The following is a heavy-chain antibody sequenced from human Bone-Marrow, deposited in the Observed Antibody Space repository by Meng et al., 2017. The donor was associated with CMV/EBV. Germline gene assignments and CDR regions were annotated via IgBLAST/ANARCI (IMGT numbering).Heavy chain of an antibody. Sequence: GESLKISCAASGFTFSSYAMHWVRQAPGKGLEWVSVIYRGGSTYYADSVKGRFTVSRDDSKNTLYLQMNSLRTDDTGVYYCTRDLWAYNSEWFPYAMDVWGQGTTVAVSS. V-gene: IGHV3-66*02. J-gene: IGHJ6*02. D-gene: IGHD3-3*01. CDR2: IYRGGST. CDR3: TRDLWAYNSEWFPYAMDV. CDR1: GFTFSSYA.